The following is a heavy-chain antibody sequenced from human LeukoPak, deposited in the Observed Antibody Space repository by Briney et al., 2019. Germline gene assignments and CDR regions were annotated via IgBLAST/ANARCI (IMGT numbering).Heavy chain of an antibody. D-gene: IGHD1-1*01. Sequence: GGSLRLSCAASGFTFSNAWMNWVRQAPGKGLEWVGRIKSKTDGGTTDYAAPVKGRFTISRDNSKNTLYLQMNSLRAEDTAVYYCAKAPPYKKYFDYWGQGTLVTVSS. J-gene: IGHJ4*02. CDR3: AKAPPYKKYFDY. CDR1: GFTFSNAW. V-gene: IGHV3-15*07. CDR2: IKSKTDGGTT.